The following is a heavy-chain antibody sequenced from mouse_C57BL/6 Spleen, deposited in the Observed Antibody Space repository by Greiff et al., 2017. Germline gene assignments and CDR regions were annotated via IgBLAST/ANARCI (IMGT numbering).Heavy chain of an antibody. D-gene: IGHD1-1*01. J-gene: IGHJ2*01. CDR2: IHPNSGST. Sequence: QVQLQQPGAELVKPGASVKLSCKASGYTFTSYWMHWVKQRPGQGLEWIGMIHPNSGSTNYNEKFKSKATLTVDKSSSTAYMQLSSLTSEDSAVYYCARNYGSRMFDYWGQGTTLTVSS. CDR3: ARNYGSRMFDY. V-gene: IGHV1-64*01. CDR1: GYTFTSYW.